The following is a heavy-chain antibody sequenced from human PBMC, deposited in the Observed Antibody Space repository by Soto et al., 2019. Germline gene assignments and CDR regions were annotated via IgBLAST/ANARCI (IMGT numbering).Heavy chain of an antibody. CDR2: IIPIFGTA. Sequence: QVQLVQSGAEVKKPGSSVKVSCKASGGTFSSYAISWVRQAPGQGLEWMGGIIPIFGTANYAQKFQGRVTITANESTSTAYMELSSLRSDDTAVYYCARENCSGGSCYYNWFDPWGQGTLVTVAS. CDR1: GGTFSSYA. V-gene: IGHV1-69*01. D-gene: IGHD2-15*01. CDR3: ARENCSGGSCYYNWFDP. J-gene: IGHJ5*02.